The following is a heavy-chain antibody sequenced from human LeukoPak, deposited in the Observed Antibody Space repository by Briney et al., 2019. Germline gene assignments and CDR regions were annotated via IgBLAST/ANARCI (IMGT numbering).Heavy chain of an antibody. Sequence: GASVKVSCKASGYTFTNYAMNWVRQAPGQGLEWMGWINTNTGNPTYVQGFTGRFVFSLDTSVSTAYLQISSLKAEDTAVYYCTSSGYYWVDTFDFWGQGTLVTVSS. J-gene: IGHJ4*02. CDR3: TSSGYYWVDTFDF. V-gene: IGHV7-4-1*02. CDR2: INTNTGNP. D-gene: IGHD1-26*01. CDR1: GYTFTNYA.